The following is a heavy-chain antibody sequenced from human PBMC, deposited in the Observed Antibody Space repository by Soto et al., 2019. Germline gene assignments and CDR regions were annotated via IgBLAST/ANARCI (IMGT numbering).Heavy chain of an antibody. CDR1: GGTFSSYT. Sequence: QVQLVQSGAEVKKPGSSVKVSCKASGGTFSSYTISWVRQAPGQGLEWKGRIIPILGIANYAQKFQGRVTITADKSTSTAYMELSSLRSEDTAVYYCSSGDYGTFDIWGQETMVTVSS. CDR2: IIPILGIA. V-gene: IGHV1-69*02. CDR3: SSGDYGTFDI. D-gene: IGHD4-17*01. J-gene: IGHJ3*02.